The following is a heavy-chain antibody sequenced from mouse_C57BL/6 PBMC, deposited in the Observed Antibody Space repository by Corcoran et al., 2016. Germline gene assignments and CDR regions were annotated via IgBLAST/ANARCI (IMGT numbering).Heavy chain of an antibody. Sequence: QIQLVLSGPEMKKPGETVKISCKASGYTFTTYGMSWVKQAPGKGIKWMGWINTYSGVPTYADDFKGRFAFSLETSASTAYLQINNLKNEDTATYFCARGDYGSSSFAYWGQGTLVTVSA. V-gene: IGHV9-3*01. D-gene: IGHD1-1*01. J-gene: IGHJ3*01. CDR3: ARGDYGSSSFAY. CDR2: INTYSGVP. CDR1: GYTFTTYG.